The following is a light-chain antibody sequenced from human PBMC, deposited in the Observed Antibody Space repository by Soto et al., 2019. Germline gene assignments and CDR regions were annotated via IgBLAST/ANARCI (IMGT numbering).Light chain of an antibody. CDR2: GAS. CDR3: QQHSSWPPFT. Sequence: EIVLTQSPATLSLSPGERATLSCRASQSISSDLAWYQQKPGQAPRLLIYGASNRATGIPARFSGSGSGTDFTLTIISLEPEDFAVYYCQQHSSWPPFTFGPGTKVDIK. V-gene: IGKV3-11*01. J-gene: IGKJ3*01. CDR1: QSISSD.